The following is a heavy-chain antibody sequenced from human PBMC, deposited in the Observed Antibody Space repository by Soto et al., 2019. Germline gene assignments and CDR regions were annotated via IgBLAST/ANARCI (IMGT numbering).Heavy chain of an antibody. Sequence: GSLRLSCAASGFTFSSYWMHWVRQAPGKGLVWVSRINSDGSSTSYADSVKGRFTISRDNAKNTLYLQMNSLRAEDTAVYYCARRDYGDFMGVDYWGQGTLVTVSS. V-gene: IGHV3-74*01. J-gene: IGHJ4*02. CDR3: ARRDYGDFMGVDY. CDR1: GFTFSSYW. CDR2: INSDGSST. D-gene: IGHD4-17*01.